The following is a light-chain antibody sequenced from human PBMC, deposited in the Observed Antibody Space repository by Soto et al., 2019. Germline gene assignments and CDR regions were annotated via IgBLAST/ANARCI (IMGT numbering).Light chain of an antibody. Sequence: EIVLTQSPGTLSLSPGERATLSCRASQSVSSSYLAWYQQKPGQAPRLLIYGASSRATGIPDRFSGSGSGTDFTLTIRRLESEDFAVYYCQQYGSSPRTFGQGTKVEI. V-gene: IGKV3-20*01. J-gene: IGKJ1*01. CDR3: QQYGSSPRT. CDR1: QSVSSSY. CDR2: GAS.